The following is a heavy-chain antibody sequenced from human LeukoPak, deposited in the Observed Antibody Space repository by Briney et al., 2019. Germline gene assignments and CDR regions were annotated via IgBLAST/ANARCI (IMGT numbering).Heavy chain of an antibody. J-gene: IGHJ4*02. Sequence: GESLEISCQGPGSTSTPYSIGWAGQLPGKGREWLGIVYPGDSETRYSPSFQGQVTISVDKSISVAYLQWSSLKALDTAMYDCARQGSGATPADYGGQGTRVTVSS. CDR3: ARQGSGATPADY. D-gene: IGHD1-26*01. CDR2: VYPGDSET. CDR1: GSTSTPYS. V-gene: IGHV5-51*01.